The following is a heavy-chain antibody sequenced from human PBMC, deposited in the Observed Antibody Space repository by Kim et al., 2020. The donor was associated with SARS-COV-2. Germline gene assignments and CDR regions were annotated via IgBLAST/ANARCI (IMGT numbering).Heavy chain of an antibody. V-gene: IGHV1-3*01. CDR2: NT. D-gene: IGHD3-10*01. J-gene: IGHJ4*02. Sequence: NTKNSQKFQGRVTITRDTSASTAYMELSSLRSEDTAVYYCARERSGYFDYWGQGTLVTVSS. CDR3: ARERSGYFDY.